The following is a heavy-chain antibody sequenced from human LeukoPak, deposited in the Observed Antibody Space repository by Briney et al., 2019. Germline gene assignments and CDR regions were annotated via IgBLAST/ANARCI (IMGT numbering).Heavy chain of an antibody. V-gene: IGHV4-61*01. CDR1: GGSINSSSYY. CDR2: IYYSGYT. Sequence: SETLSLTCTVSGGSINSSSYYWSWIRQPPGKGLEWIGYIYYSGYTKYNPSLKSQVTISVDTSKNQFSLKLSSVTAADTAVYYCARTTMVRGTYYMDVWGKGTTVTISS. J-gene: IGHJ6*03. CDR3: ARTTMVRGTYYMDV. D-gene: IGHD3-10*01.